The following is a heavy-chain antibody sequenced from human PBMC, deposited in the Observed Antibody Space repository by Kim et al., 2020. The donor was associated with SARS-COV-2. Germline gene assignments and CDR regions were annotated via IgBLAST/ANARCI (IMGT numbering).Heavy chain of an antibody. CDR3: ARASY. CDR2: IYSVGST. J-gene: IGHJ4*02. V-gene: IGHV3-66*01. Sequence: VIYSVGSTYYADSVKGRFTISRDNYKSALYRQMNSRRAEDTAVYYCARASYGRQGTLVTVPS.